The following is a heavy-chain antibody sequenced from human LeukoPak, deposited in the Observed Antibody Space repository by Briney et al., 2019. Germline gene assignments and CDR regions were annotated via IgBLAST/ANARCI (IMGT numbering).Heavy chain of an antibody. D-gene: IGHD3-22*01. J-gene: IGHJ4*02. CDR1: GFIFDDHG. Sequence: GGSLRLSCAASGFIFDDHGMIWVRHAPGKGLEWVSGINWNGGSTGYADSVKGRFNISRDNAKNSLYLQMNSLRAEDTALYYCARGGGSGYYYPPFYWGQGTPVTVSS. V-gene: IGHV3-20*04. CDR2: INWNGGST. CDR3: ARGGGSGYYYPPFY.